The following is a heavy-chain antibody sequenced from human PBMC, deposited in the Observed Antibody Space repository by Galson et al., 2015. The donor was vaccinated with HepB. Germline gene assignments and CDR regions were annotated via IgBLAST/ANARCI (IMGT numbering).Heavy chain of an antibody. Sequence: SLRLSCAASGFTFSSYEMNWVRQAPGKGLEWVSYISSSGSTIYYADSVKGRFTISRDNAKNSLYLQMNSLRAEDTAVYYCAREDYDYVWGSYRYRENPGLDCWGQGTLVTVSS. CDR2: ISSSGSTI. CDR3: AREDYDYVWGSYRYRENPGLDC. D-gene: IGHD3-16*02. CDR1: GFTFSSYE. J-gene: IGHJ4*02. V-gene: IGHV3-48*03.